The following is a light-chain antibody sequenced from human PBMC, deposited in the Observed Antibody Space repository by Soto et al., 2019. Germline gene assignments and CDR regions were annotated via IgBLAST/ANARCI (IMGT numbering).Light chain of an antibody. Sequence: SALTQPPAASGSPGQSVTISCTGTSSDVGGYNYVSWYQQRPGKAPKVIIYEVSKRPSGVPDRFSGSKSGSTASLTVSGLQAEDEADYYCSSYAVTNIFVFGTGTKVTVL. V-gene: IGLV2-8*01. CDR3: SSYAVTNIFV. J-gene: IGLJ1*01. CDR2: EVS. CDR1: SSDVGGYNY.